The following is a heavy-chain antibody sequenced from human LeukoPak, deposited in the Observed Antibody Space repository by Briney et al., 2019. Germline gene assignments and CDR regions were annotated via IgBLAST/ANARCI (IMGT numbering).Heavy chain of an antibody. CDR3: ARRRVGANLFDY. CDR1: GYSISSGYY. J-gene: IGHJ4*02. V-gene: IGHV4-38-2*02. CDR2: INHSGST. Sequence: SETLSLTCTVSGYSISSGYYWSWIRQPPGKGLEWIGEINHSGSTNYNPSLKSRVTISVDTSKNQFSLKLSSVTAADTAVYYCARRRVGANLFDYWGQGTLVTVSS. D-gene: IGHD1-26*01.